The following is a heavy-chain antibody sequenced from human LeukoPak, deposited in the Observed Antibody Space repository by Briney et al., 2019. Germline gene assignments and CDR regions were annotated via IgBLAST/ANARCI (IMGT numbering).Heavy chain of an antibody. D-gene: IGHD1-14*01. CDR2: VHYSGST. CDR3: ARGKSNRGTYNWFDP. J-gene: IGHJ5*02. Sequence: PSETLSLTCTVSGGSIRSNSFYWGWIRQPPGKGLEWIGSVHYSGSTYYNPSLKSRVTISVDTSNNQFSLKLKSVTAADTAVYYCARGKSNRGTYNWFDPWGQGTLVTVSS. CDR1: GGSIRSNSFY. V-gene: IGHV4-39*01.